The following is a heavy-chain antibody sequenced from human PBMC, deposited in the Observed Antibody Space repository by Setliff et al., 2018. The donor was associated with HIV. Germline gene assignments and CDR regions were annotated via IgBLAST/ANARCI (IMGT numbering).Heavy chain of an antibody. V-gene: IGHV1-2*02. CDR2: INPNSGAT. CDR3: ARGGEIALAAHRRWLDS. J-gene: IGHJ5*01. D-gene: IGHD6-19*01. Sequence: ASVTVSCKASGYSFTGYYIHWVRQAPGQGLEWMGWINPNSGATNYAQEFEDKVTMTRDTSLSTGYMNLSRLRSDDTAVYYCARGGEIALAAHRRWLDSWGQGTLVTVSS. CDR1: GYSFTGYY.